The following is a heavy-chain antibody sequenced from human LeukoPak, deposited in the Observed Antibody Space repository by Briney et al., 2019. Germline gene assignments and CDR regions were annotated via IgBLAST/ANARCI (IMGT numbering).Heavy chain of an antibody. J-gene: IGHJ4*02. CDR2: IYYSGST. Sequence: SETLSLTCTVSGGSISSSSYYWGWIRQPPGKGLEWIGSIYYSGSTYYNPSLKSRVTISVDTSKNQFSLKLSSVTAADTAVYYCARGRQAGDFDYWGQGTLVTVSS. CDR1: GGSISSSSYY. CDR3: ARGRQAGDFDY. V-gene: IGHV4-39*07.